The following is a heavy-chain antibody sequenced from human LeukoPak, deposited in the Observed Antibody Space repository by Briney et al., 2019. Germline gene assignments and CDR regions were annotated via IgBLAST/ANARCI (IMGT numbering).Heavy chain of an antibody. Sequence: SETLSLTCAVYGGSFSGYFWTWIRQPPGKGLEWIGEINHSGSTNYNPSLKSRVTMSVDTSKNQFSLKLSSVTAADTAVYYCARGRPSVGVAFRSSYGNNWFDPWGLGTLVTVSS. CDR2: INHSGST. CDR3: ARGRPSVGVAFRSSYGNNWFDP. J-gene: IGHJ5*02. D-gene: IGHD5-18*01. V-gene: IGHV4-34*01. CDR1: GGSFSGYF.